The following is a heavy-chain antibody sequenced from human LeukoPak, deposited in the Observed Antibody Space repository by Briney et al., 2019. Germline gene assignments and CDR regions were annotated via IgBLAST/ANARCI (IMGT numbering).Heavy chain of an antibody. V-gene: IGHV4-31*03. J-gene: IGHJ6*03. CDR2: IYYSGST. Sequence: PSETLSLTCTVSGGSISSGGYYWSWIRQHPGKGLEWIGYIYYSGSTYYNPSLKSRVTISVDTSKNQFSLKLSSVTAADTAVYYCARDSLHYYSYYMDVWGKGTTVTVSS. CDR3: ARDSLHYYSYYMDV. CDR1: GGSISSGGYY.